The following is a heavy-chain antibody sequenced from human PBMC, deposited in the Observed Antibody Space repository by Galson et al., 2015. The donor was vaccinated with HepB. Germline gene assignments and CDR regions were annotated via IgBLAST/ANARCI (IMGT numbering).Heavy chain of an antibody. CDR3: ARGRGDSSGWILGGWYLDL. V-gene: IGHV3-21*01. D-gene: IGHD3-22*01. CDR1: GFTFSSYS. J-gene: IGHJ2*01. Sequence: SLRLSCAASGFTFSSYSMNWVRQAPGKGLEWVSSISSSSSYIYYADSVKGRFTISRDNAKNSLYLQMNSLRAEDTAMYYCARGRGDSSGWILGGWYLDLWGRGTLVTVSS. CDR2: ISSSSSYI.